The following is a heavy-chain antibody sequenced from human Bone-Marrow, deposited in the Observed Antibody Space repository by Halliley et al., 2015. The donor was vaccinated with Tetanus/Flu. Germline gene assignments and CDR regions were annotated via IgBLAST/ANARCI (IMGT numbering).Heavy chain of an antibody. CDR3: AKGGGRQTLGSASYMTD. J-gene: IGHJ4*02. CDR1: GFNFVNTA. D-gene: IGHD3-10*01. Sequence: SLRLSCAASGFNFVNTAMTWVRQAPGKGLEWVSSTSGSGFNIYYADSVKGRFTISKDNSNNTVFLQMDSLRADDTAIYYCAKGGGRQTLGSASYMTDWGQGVLVTVSS. V-gene: IGHV3-23*01. CDR2: TSGSGFNI.